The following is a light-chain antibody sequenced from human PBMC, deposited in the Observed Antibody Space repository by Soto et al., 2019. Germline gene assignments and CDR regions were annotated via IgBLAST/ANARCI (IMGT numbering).Light chain of an antibody. Sequence: EIVLTQSPGTLSLSPGERATLSCRASQSVSSSYLAWYQQTPGQAPRLLIYGASSRATGIPDRISGSGSGNDFTLTISRLEPEDFAVYYWQQYGSSPWTFGQGTKVEIK. CDR3: QQYGSSPWT. J-gene: IGKJ1*01. CDR1: QSVSSSY. CDR2: GAS. V-gene: IGKV3-20*01.